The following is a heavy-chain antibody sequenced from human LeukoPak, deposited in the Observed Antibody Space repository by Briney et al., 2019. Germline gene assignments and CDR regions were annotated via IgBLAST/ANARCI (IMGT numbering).Heavy chain of an antibody. CDR1: GGSISSYY. D-gene: IGHD4-17*01. J-gene: IGHJ5*02. Sequence: SETLSLTCTVSGGSISSYYWSWIRQPPGKGLEWIGYIYYSGSTNYSPSLKSRVTISVDTSKNQFSLKLSSVTAADTAVYYCARGAAVTSWFDPWGQGTLVTVSS. CDR2: IYYSGST. V-gene: IGHV4-59*01. CDR3: ARGAAVTSWFDP.